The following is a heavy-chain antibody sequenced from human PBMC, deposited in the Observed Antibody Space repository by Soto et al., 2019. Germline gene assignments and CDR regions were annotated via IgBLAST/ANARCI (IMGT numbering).Heavy chain of an antibody. J-gene: IGHJ4*02. CDR3: AFGNLSYYFDF. Sequence: GGSLRFSCAASGFTFSGFGMHWVRQAPGKGLEWVAIIWYDGSDKYYADSVKGRFTISRDNSKNTLYLQMNSLRAEDTAVYHCAFGNLSYYFDFWGQGTPVTVSS. V-gene: IGHV3-33*01. CDR1: GFTFSGFG. D-gene: IGHD3-16*01. CDR2: IWYDGSDK.